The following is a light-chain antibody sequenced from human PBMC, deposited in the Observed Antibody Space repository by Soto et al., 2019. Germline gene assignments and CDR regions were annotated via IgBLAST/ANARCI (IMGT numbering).Light chain of an antibody. CDR3: EKYDSAPST. J-gene: IGKJ1*01. V-gene: IGKV1-27*01. Sequence: DIQMTQSPSSLSASVRDRVTITCRASQGISNHLAWYQQKPGKVPKLLIYAASTLQSGVPSRFSGSGSGTDFTLTISSLQPEDVATYYYEKYDSAPSTFGQGTKVEIK. CDR1: QGISNH. CDR2: AAS.